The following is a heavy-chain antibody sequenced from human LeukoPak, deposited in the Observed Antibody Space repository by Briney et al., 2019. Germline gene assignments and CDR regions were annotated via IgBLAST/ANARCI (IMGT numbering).Heavy chain of an antibody. CDR1: GYSISSGYY. V-gene: IGHV4-38-2*02. CDR3: ATPGGYCSGGSCFGY. D-gene: IGHD2-15*01. Sequence: PSETLSLTCTVSGYSISSGYYWGWIRQPPGKGLEWIGSIYHSGSTYFNPSLKSRVTISVDTSKNQFSLKLSSVTAADTAVYYCATPGGYCSGGSCFGYWGQGTLVTVSS. J-gene: IGHJ4*02. CDR2: IYHSGST.